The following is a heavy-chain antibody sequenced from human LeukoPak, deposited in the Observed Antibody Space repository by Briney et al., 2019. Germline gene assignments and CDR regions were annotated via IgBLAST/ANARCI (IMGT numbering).Heavy chain of an antibody. CDR2: INHSGST. CDR1: GESLSGFY. V-gene: IGHV4-34*01. Sequence: SETLSLTCAVYGESLSGFYLTWIHQPPGKVLEWIGKINHSGSTNYNPSLKSRVTISVDTSKNQFSLKLSSVTAADTAVYYCARRAPRARGYCSSTSCYNWFDPWGQGTLVTVSS. CDR3: ARRAPRARGYCSSTSCYNWFDP. D-gene: IGHD2-2*01. J-gene: IGHJ5*02.